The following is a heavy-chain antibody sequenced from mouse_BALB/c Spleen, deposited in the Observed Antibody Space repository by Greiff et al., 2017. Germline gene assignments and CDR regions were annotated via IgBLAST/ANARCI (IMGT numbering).Heavy chain of an antibody. J-gene: IGHJ3*01. Sequence: EVKLVESGPGLVKPSQSLSLTCTVTGYSITSDYAWYWIRQFPGNKLEWMGYISYSGSTSYNPSLKSRISITRDTSKNQFFLQLNSVTTEDTATYYCARELTGTGFAYWGQGTLVTVSA. CDR3: ARELTGTGFAY. CDR1: GYSITSDYA. D-gene: IGHD4-1*01. CDR2: ISYSGST. V-gene: IGHV3-2*02.